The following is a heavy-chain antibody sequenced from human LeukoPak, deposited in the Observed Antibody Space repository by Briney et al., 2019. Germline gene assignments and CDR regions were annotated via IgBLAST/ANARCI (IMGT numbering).Heavy chain of an antibody. CDR2: VDPEDGET. V-gene: IGHV1-24*01. CDR1: GYTLTELS. CDR3: ATVAMIVVGPLGYFDY. Sequence: GASVKVSCKVSGYTLTELSMHWVRQAPGKGLEWMGGVDPEDGETIYAQKFQGRVTMTEDTSTDTAYMELSSLRSEDTAVYYCATVAMIVVGPLGYFDYWGQGTLVTVSS. D-gene: IGHD3-22*01. J-gene: IGHJ4*02.